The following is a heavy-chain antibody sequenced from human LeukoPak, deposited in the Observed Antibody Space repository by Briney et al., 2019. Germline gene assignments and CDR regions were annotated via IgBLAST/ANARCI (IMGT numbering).Heavy chain of an antibody. Sequence: TLSLTCTVSGGSISSYYWSWIRQPPGKALEWLALIYWNDDKRYSPSLKSGLTITKDTSKNQVVLTMTNMDPVDTATYYCAHRASGTLDYWGQGTLVTVSS. CDR3: AHRASGTLDY. D-gene: IGHD5-12*01. V-gene: IGHV2-5*01. CDR1: GGSISSYYW. CDR2: IYWNDDK. J-gene: IGHJ4*02.